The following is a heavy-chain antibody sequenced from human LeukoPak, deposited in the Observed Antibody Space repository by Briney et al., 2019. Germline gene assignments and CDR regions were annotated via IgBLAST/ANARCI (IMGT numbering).Heavy chain of an antibody. J-gene: IGHJ4*02. Sequence: GGSLRLSCAASGFTFSSYWMSWVRQAPGKGLEWVANIKQDGSEKYYVDSVKGRFTISRDNAKNSLYLQMNSLRAEDTAVYYCARDARSGARWSGYYKRDYWGQGTLVTVSS. CDR2: IKQDGSEK. CDR1: GFTFSSYW. D-gene: IGHD3-3*01. V-gene: IGHV3-7*01. CDR3: ARDARSGARWSGYYKRDY.